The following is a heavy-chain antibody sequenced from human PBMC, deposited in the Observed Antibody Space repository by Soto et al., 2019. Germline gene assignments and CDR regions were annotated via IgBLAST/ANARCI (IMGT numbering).Heavy chain of an antibody. V-gene: IGHV2-5*02. CDR2: IYWDDDK. D-gene: IGHD2-21*01. Sequence: QITLKESGPPLVKPTQTLTLTCTFSGFSLSTTGVGVGWIRQPPGKALEWLALIYWDDDKRYNPSLKSRLTITTDTSKNQVVLTMTNMDPVDTATYYCVQSRCGGDCLQSYSSHSYYGLDVWGQGTTVTVSS. J-gene: IGHJ6*02. CDR1: GFSLSTTGVG. CDR3: VQSRCGGDCLQSYSSHSYYGLDV.